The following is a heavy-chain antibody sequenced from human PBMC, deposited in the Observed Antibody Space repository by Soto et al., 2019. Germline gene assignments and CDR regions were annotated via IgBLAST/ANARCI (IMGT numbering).Heavy chain of an antibody. D-gene: IGHD3-22*01. CDR1: GGTFSSYA. V-gene: IGHV1-69*13. J-gene: IGHJ4*02. CDR2: IIPIFGTA. CDR3: ARGGPGYYDSSGYYY. Sequence: GASVKVSCKASGGTFSSYAISWVRQAPGQGLEWMGGIIPIFGTANYAQKFQGRVTITADESTSTAYMELSSLRSEDTAVYYCARGGPGYYDSSGYYYWGQGTLVTVSS.